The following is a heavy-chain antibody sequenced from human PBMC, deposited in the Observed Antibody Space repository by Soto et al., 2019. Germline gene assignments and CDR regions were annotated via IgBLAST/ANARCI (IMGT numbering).Heavy chain of an antibody. CDR2: ISAYNGNT. V-gene: IGHV1-18*04. J-gene: IGHJ4*02. Sequence: GASVKVSCKASGYTFTSYGISWVRQAPGQGLEWMGWISAYNGNTNYAQKLQGRVTMTTDTSTSTAYMELRSLRSDDTAVYYCARRVYCGGDCWPPDYWGQGTLVTVSS. CDR1: GYTFTSYG. D-gene: IGHD2-21*02. CDR3: ARRVYCGGDCWPPDY.